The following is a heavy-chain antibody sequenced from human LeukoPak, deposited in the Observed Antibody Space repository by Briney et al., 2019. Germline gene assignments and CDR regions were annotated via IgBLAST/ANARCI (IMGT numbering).Heavy chain of an antibody. CDR1: GFSFSSYA. J-gene: IGHJ5*02. CDR2: ISDDGSIK. Sequence: GGSLRLSCAASGFSFSSYAIHWVRQAPGKGLEWVAVISDDGSIKYYADSVKGRFTISGDNSKNTLYLLMNSLRTEDTAFYYCARERIATTGTGWFDPWGQGTLVTVSS. CDR3: ARERIATTGTGWFDP. D-gene: IGHD6-13*01. V-gene: IGHV3-30*04.